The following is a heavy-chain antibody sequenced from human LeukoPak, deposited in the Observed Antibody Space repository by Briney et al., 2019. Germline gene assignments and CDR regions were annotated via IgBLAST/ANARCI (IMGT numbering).Heavy chain of an antibody. V-gene: IGHV3-21*01. J-gene: IGHJ4*02. Sequence: GGSLRLSCAASGFTFSSYSMTWVRQAPGMGLEWVSSIGSSSISIYYADSVKGRFTTSRDNAKNSLYLQMNSLRPDDTAVYFCAREKAEDFDYWGQGTLVTVSS. CDR3: AREKAEDFDY. CDR1: GFTFSSYS. D-gene: IGHD1-14*01. CDR2: IGSSSISI.